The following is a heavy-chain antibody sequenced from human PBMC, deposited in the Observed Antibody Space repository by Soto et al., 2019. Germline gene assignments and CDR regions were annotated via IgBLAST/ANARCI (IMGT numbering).Heavy chain of an antibody. CDR3: ARDGRQFVPNSYNVDI. J-gene: IGHJ3*02. Sequence: QVQLLQSGPELMKPGASVKLSCKASGYTFRNYGIYWVRQAPRQGLEWMGCISAYNGDTNYAHNFQSRVTMATDTPTSTAYMELRSLKSDATAVYYCARDGRQFVPNSYNVDIWGQGTTVTVSS. D-gene: IGHD6-6*01. CDR1: GYTFRNYG. CDR2: ISAYNGDT. V-gene: IGHV1-18*01.